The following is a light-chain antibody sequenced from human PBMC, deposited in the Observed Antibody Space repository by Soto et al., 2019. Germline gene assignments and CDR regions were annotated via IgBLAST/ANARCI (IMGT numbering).Light chain of an antibody. CDR3: SSYISSSTL. CDR2: DVS. Sequence: QSALTQPASVSGSPGQSITISCTGTSSDVCGYNYVSWYQQHLGKAPKLMIYDVSNRPSGVSNRFSGSKSGNTASLTISGLQAEDVADNYCSSYISSSTLFGGGTKLTVL. J-gene: IGLJ2*01. CDR1: SSDVCGYNY. V-gene: IGLV2-14*01.